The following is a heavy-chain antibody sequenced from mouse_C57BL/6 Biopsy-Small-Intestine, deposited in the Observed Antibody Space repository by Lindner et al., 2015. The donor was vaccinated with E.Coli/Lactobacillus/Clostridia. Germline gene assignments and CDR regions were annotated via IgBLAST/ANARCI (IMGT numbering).Heavy chain of an antibody. J-gene: IGHJ3*01. CDR1: GYAFSSSW. CDR3: TTLDDYDGPFAY. Sequence: VQLQESGPELVKPGASVKISCKASGYAFSSSWMNWVKQRPGKGLEWIGRIYPGDGDTNYNEKFKGKATLTADSSSNTAYMELRSLTSEDSAVYYCTTLDDYDGPFAYWGQGTLVTVSA. D-gene: IGHD2-4*01. CDR2: IYPGDGDT. V-gene: IGHV1-82*01.